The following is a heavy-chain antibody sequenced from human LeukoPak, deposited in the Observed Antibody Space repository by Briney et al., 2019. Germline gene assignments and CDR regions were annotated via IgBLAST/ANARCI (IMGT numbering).Heavy chain of an antibody. CDR2: IYTSGST. V-gene: IGHV4-61*02. Sequence: SETLSLTCTVSGGSISSGSYYWSWIRQPAGKGLEWIGRIYTSGSTNYNPSLKSRVTISVDTSKNQFSLRLSSVTAEDTAVYYCVRDRFWTAQNFFDYWGQGTLVTVSS. CDR3: VRDRFWTAQNFFDY. D-gene: IGHD3/OR15-3a*01. J-gene: IGHJ4*02. CDR1: GGSISSGSYY.